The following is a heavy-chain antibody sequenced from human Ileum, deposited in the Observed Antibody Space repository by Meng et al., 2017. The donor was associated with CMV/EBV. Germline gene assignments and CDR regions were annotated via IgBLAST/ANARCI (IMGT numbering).Heavy chain of an antibody. CDR2: ISGYNGNT. D-gene: IGHD3-9*01. V-gene: IGHV1-18*01. J-gene: IGHJ4*02. CDR1: YTFTSYG. CDR3: ARDYNIRGAYPDLGDY. Sequence: YTFTSYGMSWVRQAPGQGLEWMGWISGYNGNTNYVQNHQGRVTMTTDTSTSTVYMELRSLRSDDTAVYYCARDYNIRGAYPDLGDYWGQGTLVTVSS.